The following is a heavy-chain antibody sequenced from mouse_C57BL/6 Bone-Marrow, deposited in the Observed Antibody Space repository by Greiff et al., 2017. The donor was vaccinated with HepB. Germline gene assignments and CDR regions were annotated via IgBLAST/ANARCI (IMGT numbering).Heavy chain of an antibody. CDR3: ARRGLRRDGFDY. D-gene: IGHD2-2*01. CDR1: GYTFTSYG. CDR2: IYPSSGNT. J-gene: IGHJ3*01. V-gene: IGHV1-81*01. Sequence: VQLQQPGAELARPGASVKLSCKASGYTFTSYGISWVKQRTGQGLEWIGEIYPSSGNTYYNEKFKGKATLTADKSSSTAYMELRSLTSEDSAVYFCARRGLRRDGFDYWGQGTLVTVSA.